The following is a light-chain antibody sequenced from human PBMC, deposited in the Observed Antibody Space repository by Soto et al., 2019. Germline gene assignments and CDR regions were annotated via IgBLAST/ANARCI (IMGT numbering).Light chain of an antibody. V-gene: IGKV3-15*01. CDR2: GAS. J-gene: IGKJ5*01. CDR3: QQFNNWPLT. Sequence: EIVLTQSPGTLSLSPGERATLSCRASQRISSNSLAWYQQKPGQAPRLLIYGASARATGIPARFSGSGSGTEFTLTISSLQSEDCAVYYCQQFNNWPLTFGQGTRLEIK. CDR1: QRISSN.